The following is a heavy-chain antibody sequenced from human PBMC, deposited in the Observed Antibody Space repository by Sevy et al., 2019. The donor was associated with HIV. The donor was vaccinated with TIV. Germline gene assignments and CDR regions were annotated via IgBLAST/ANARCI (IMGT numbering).Heavy chain of an antibody. Sequence: SETLSLTCAVSGYSISSRYYWGWVRQPPGKGLEWIASMYYSGSTYYNPSLRSRVTISLDTSENQFSLKLTSVTAADTVVYYCASDITSNWLFFDYWGQGILVTVSS. J-gene: IGHJ4*02. CDR3: ASDITSNWLFFDY. V-gene: IGHV4-38-2*01. CDR2: MYYSGST. D-gene: IGHD6-13*01. CDR1: GYSISSRYY.